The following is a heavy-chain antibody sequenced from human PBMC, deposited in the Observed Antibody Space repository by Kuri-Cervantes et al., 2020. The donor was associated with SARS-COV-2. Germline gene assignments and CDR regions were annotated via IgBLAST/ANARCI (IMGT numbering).Heavy chain of an antibody. D-gene: IGHD6-13*01. J-gene: IGHJ4*02. Sequence: SETLSLTCAVYGGSFSGYYWSWIRQPPEKGLEWIGEINHSGSTNYNPSLKSRVTISVDTSKNQFSLKQSSVTAADTAVYYCARTSIAAAGTYFDYWGQGTLVTVSS. V-gene: IGHV4-34*01. CDR2: INHSGST. CDR1: GGSFSGYY. CDR3: ARTSIAAAGTYFDY.